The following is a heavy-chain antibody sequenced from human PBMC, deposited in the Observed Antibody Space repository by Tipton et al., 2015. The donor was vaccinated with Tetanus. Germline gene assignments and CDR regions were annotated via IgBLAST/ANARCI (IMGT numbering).Heavy chain of an antibody. CDR2: IYYSGST. D-gene: IGHD3-16*02. J-gene: IGHJ4*02. CDR3: ARGSGELSFARAGFDY. V-gene: IGHV4-31*02. CDR1: GGSISSGGYY. Sequence: LRLSCTVSGGSISSGGYYWSWIRQHPGKGLEWIGYIYYSGSTYHNPSLKSRVTISVDTSKNQFSLKLSSVTAADTAVYYCARGSGELSFARAGFDYWGQGTLVTVSS.